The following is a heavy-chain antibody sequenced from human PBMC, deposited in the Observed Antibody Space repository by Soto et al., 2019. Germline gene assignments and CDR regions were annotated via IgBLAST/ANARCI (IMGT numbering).Heavy chain of an antibody. J-gene: IGHJ4*02. CDR2: ISYDGSNK. Sequence: QVQLVESGGGVVQPGRSLRLSCAASGFTFSSYAMHWVRQAPGKGLEWVAVISYDGSNKYYADSVKGRFTISRDNSKNTLYLQMNSLRAEDTAVYYCARDHYYDSNGDWGQGTLVTVSS. D-gene: IGHD3-22*01. CDR1: GFTFSSYA. V-gene: IGHV3-30-3*01. CDR3: ARDHYYDSNGD.